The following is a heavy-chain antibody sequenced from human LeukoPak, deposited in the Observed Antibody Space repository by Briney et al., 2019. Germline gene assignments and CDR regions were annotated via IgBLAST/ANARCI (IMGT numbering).Heavy chain of an antibody. CDR1: GGSISSYY. CDR3: ARYCSSTSCALDAFDI. V-gene: IGHV4-59*01. Sequence: SETLSLTCTVSGGSISSYYWSWIRQPPGKGLEWIGYIYYSGSTNYNPSLKSRVTISVDTSKNQFSLKLSSVTAADTAVYCCARYCSSTSCALDAFDIWGQGTMVTVSS. CDR2: IYYSGST. D-gene: IGHD2-2*01. J-gene: IGHJ3*02.